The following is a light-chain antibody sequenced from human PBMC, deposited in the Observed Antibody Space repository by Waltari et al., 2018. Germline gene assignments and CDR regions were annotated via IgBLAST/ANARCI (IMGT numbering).Light chain of an antibody. V-gene: IGLV4-60*03. CDR3: ETWDSRTLGV. CDR1: SGHSSYI. J-gene: IGLJ3*02. CDR2: VEGSGTY. Sequence: QPVLTQSSSASASLGSSVTLTCTLSSGHSSYIFARPQQQPGKAPRYLMKVEGSGTYNKGTGVSDRFSGSSSGADRYLTISNLQSEDEADYYCETWDSRTLGVFGGGTKLTVL.